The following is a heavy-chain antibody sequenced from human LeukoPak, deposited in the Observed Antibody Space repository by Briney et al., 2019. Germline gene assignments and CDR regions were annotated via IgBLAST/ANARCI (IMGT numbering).Heavy chain of an antibody. D-gene: IGHD2-15*01. CDR1: GFTFSGYW. CDR3: ARGVGYCSGGSCYSPYFDY. CDR2: INHSGST. Sequence: GSLRLSCAASGFTFSGYWMHWIRQPPGKGLEWIGEINHSGSTNYNPSLKSRVTISVDTSKNQFSLKLSSVTAADTAVYYCARGVGYCSGGSCYSPYFDYWGQGTLVTVSS. J-gene: IGHJ4*02. V-gene: IGHV4-34*01.